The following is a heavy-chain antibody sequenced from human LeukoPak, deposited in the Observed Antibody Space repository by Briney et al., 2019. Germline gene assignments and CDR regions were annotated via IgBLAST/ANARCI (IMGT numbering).Heavy chain of an antibody. D-gene: IGHD5-18*01. CDR3: ARRRSGNSYVDY. J-gene: IGHJ4*02. CDR2: FYYSGGT. Sequence: PSETLSLTRTVSGGSISSSSYYWGWIRQPPGKGLEWIGSFYYSGGTYYNPSLKSRVTISVDTSKNQFSLKLSSVTATDTAVYYCARRRSGNSYVDYWGQGTLVTVSS. V-gene: IGHV4-39*01. CDR1: GGSISSSSYY.